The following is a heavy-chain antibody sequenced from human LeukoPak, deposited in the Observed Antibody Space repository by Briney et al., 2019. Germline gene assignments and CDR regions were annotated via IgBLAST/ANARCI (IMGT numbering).Heavy chain of an antibody. CDR1: GFTFSDYY. V-gene: IGHV3-23*01. Sequence: PGGSLRLSCAASGFTFSDYYMSWIRQAPGKGLEWVSTFTGSDSSTFYADSVKGRFTISRDNAKNTLYLQMDSLRAEDTAIYYCAKFPGVDREYFDYWGQGTLVTVSS. CDR3: AKFPGVDREYFDY. CDR2: FTGSDSST. J-gene: IGHJ4*02.